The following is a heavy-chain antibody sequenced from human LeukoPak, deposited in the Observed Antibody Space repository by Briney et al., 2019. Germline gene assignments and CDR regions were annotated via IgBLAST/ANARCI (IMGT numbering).Heavy chain of an antibody. V-gene: IGHV1-2*02. CDR2: INPNSGGT. D-gene: IGHD2-21*02. CDR3: ARDGGAYCGGDCYPLDY. CDR1: GYTFTGYY. J-gene: IGHJ4*02. Sequence: ASVKVSCKASGYTFTGYYLHWVRQAPGQGLEWMGWINPNSGGTDYAQTFQGRVTMTRDTSISTAYMELSRLRSDDTAVYYCARDGGAYCGGDCYPLDYWGQGTLVTVSS.